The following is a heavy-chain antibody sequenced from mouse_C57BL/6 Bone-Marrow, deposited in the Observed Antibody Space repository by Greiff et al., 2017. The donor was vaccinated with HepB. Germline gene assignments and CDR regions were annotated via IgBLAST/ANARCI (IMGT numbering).Heavy chain of an antibody. CDR3: ARAGDGYAYFDY. CDR1: GISITTGNYR. CDR2: IYYSGTI. J-gene: IGHJ2*01. V-gene: IGHV3-5*01. Sequence: VQLKESGPGLVKPSQTVFLTCTVTGISITTGNYRWSWIRQFPGNKLEWIGYIYYSGTITYNPSLTSRTTITRDTPKNQFFLEMNSLTAEDTATYYCARAGDGYAYFDYWGQGTTLTVSS. D-gene: IGHD2-2*01.